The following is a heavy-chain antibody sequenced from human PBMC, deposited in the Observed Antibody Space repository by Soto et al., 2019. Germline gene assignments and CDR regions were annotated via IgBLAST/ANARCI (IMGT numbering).Heavy chain of an antibody. CDR1: GGSISSSSYY. J-gene: IGHJ6*02. D-gene: IGHD6-13*01. V-gene: IGHV4-39*07. CDR3: ARVGTSYSSSLGGRFYGMDV. Sequence: TLSLTCTVSGGSISSSSYYWGWIRQPPGKGLEWIGSIYYSGTTYYNPSLKSRVTISVDTSKNQFSLKLSSVTAADSAVYYCARVGTSYSSSLGGRFYGMDVWGQGTTVTVSS. CDR2: IYYSGTT.